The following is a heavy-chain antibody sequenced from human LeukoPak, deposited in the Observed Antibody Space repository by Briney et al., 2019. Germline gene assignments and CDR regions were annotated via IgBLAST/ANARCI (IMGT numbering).Heavy chain of an antibody. Sequence: GGSLRLSCAASGFTFSSYYMNWVRQAPGKGLEWVANIKQDGSEKYYVDSVKGRFTISRDNARNSLYLQMNSLRAEDTSVYYCARVVRDTATGHFDYWGQGTLVTVSS. CDR1: GFTFSSYY. V-gene: IGHV3-7*01. D-gene: IGHD5-18*01. CDR2: IKQDGSEK. CDR3: ARVVRDTATGHFDY. J-gene: IGHJ4*02.